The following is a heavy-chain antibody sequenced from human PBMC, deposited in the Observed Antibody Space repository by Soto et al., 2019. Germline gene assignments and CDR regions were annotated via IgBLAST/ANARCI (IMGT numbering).Heavy chain of an antibody. CDR3: ARAPYASGDL. CDR2: INPDGRGT. D-gene: IGHD2-2*01. J-gene: IGHJ2*01. V-gene: IGHV3-7*03. CDR1: GFAFGSHW. Sequence: EEPLVESGGGLVRPGGSLRLSYAASGFAFGSHWMSWVRQAPGQGLEWVAHINPDGRGTFYMDSVKGRFTISRDDAKYSVYLQMNSLRVEDTAVYFCARAPYASGDLWGRGTLFAVSS.